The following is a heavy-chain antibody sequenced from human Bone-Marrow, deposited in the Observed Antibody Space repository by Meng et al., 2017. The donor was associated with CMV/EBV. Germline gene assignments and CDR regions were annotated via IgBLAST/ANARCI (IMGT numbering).Heavy chain of an antibody. D-gene: IGHD6-19*01. V-gene: IGHV3-7*01. J-gene: IGHJ6*02. CDR1: GFTFSYYW. CDR2: IKQDGSEK. Sequence: GESLKISCAASGFTFSYYWMSWVRQAPGKGLEWVANIKQDGSEKYYVDSVKGRFTISRDNAKNSLYLRINSLRAEDTAVYYCARRDDSSGWYRYYGMDVWGQGTTVTVSS. CDR3: ARRDDSSGWYRYYGMDV.